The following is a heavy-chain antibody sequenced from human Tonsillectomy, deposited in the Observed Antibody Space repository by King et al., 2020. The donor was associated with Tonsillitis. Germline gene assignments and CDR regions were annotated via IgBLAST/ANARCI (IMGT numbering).Heavy chain of an antibody. D-gene: IGHD3-22*01. CDR1: GGTFSSHA. J-gene: IGHJ4*02. CDR2: IIPIIGIG. CDR3: ARGLYDSSGFTLGF. Sequence: QLVQSGAEVKKPGSSVKVSCKASGGTFSSHAISWVRQAPGQGFEWMGRIIPIIGIGNYAQKFQGRVTITADKSTSTAYMELSSLRSEDTAVYDCARGLYDSSGFTLGFWGQGTLVTVSS. V-gene: IGHV1-69*09.